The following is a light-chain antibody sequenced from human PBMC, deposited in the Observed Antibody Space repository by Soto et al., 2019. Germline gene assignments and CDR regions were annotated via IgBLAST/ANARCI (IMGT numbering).Light chain of an antibody. CDR1: SSDVGSYNL. V-gene: IGLV2-23*01. J-gene: IGLJ2*01. Sequence: QSALTQPASVSGSPEQSITISCTGTSSDVGSYNLVSWYQHHPGKAPKLMIYEGNKRPSGISNRFSGSKSGNTASLTISGLQAEDEADYYCCSYAGSSYVVFGGGTKVTVL. CDR2: EGN. CDR3: CSYAGSSYVV.